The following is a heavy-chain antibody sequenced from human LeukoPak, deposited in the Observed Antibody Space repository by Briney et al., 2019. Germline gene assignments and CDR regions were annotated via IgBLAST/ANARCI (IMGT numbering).Heavy chain of an antibody. V-gene: IGHV3-48*01. CDR2: INHDGEAI. J-gene: IGHJ4*02. CDR1: GFPFSSRV. Sequence: GGSLRLSCAASGFPFSSRVMSWVRQAPGKGLEWIAYINHDGEAIYYPQFVRGRFIISRDNSKNTLYLQMNSLRAEDTAVYYCARSVEMATIEDYWGQGTLVTVSS. CDR3: ARSVEMATIEDY. D-gene: IGHD5-12*01.